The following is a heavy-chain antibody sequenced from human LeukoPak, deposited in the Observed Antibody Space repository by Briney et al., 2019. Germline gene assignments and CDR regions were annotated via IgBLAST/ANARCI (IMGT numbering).Heavy chain of an antibody. CDR1: GGSFSGYY. CDR2: INHSGST. Sequence: SETLSLTCAVYGGSFSGYYWSWIRQPPGKGLEWIGEINHSGSTNYNPSLKSRVTISVDTSKNQFSLKLSSVTAADTAVYYCARAGYSYGYVDYWGQGTLVTVSS. J-gene: IGHJ4*02. CDR3: ARAGYSYGYVDY. V-gene: IGHV4-34*01. D-gene: IGHD5-18*01.